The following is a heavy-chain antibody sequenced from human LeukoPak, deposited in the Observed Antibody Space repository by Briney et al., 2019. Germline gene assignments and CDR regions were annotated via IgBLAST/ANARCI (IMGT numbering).Heavy chain of an antibody. CDR3: AISSGYLFDY. Sequence: ASVKVSCKASGDTFSNYDVTWVRQAPGQGLEWMGRIIPVFDTAKYAQNFQGRVTMTTDQSSSTAYMELYSLRSEDTAVYYCAISSGYLFDYWGQGTLVTVSS. V-gene: IGHV1-69*05. CDR2: IIPVFDTA. CDR1: GDTFSNYD. D-gene: IGHD3-22*01. J-gene: IGHJ4*02.